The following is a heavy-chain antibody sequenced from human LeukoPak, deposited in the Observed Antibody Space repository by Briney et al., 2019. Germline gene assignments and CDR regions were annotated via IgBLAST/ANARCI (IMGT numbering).Heavy chain of an antibody. J-gene: IGHJ5*01. V-gene: IGHV3-20*04. Sequence: PGGSLRLSCAASGFTFDDYGMSWVRQAPGKGLEWVSGINWNGGNTAYADSVKGRFTISRDNAKNSLYLQMNSLRAEDTAFYYCAREGDYTAPFDSWGQGTLVTVPS. D-gene: IGHD3-16*01. CDR1: GFTFDDYG. CDR2: INWNGGNT. CDR3: AREGDYTAPFDS.